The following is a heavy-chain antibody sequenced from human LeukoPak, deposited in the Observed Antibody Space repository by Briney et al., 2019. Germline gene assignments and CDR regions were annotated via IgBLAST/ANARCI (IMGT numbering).Heavy chain of an antibody. J-gene: IGHJ6*02. V-gene: IGHV1-18*01. CDR2: ISAYNGNT. CDR3: ARDRPDIVVVPAARYYYYGMDV. Sequence: ASVKVSCKASGYTFTSYGISWVRQAPGQGLEWMGWISAYNGNTNYAQKLQGRVTITTDTSTSTAYMELRSLRSDDTAVYYCARDRPDIVVVPAARYYYYGMDVWGQGTTVTVSS. CDR1: GYTFTSYG. D-gene: IGHD2-2*01.